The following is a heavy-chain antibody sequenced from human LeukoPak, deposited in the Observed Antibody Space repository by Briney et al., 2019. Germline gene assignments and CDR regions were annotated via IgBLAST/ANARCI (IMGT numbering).Heavy chain of an antibody. CDR2: VHWNGGST. CDR3: ARASLYDNSAYYLDY. Sequence: GGSLRLSCAASGFTFDNYGMTWVRQVPGKGLEWVSGVHWNGGSTGYADSVKGRFTISRDNAKNSLYLQMNSLRAEDTALYYCARASLYDNSAYYLDYWGQGPLVTVSS. D-gene: IGHD3-22*01. V-gene: IGHV3-20*04. J-gene: IGHJ4*02. CDR1: GFTFDNYG.